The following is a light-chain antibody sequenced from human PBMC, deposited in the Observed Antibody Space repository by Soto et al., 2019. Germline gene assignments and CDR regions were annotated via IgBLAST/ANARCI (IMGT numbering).Light chain of an antibody. CDR1: QGISNH. CDR3: QKYNSPPWT. J-gene: IGKJ1*01. Sequence: GDRVIITCRASQGISNHLAWYQQKPGEVPKLLIYAASTLQSGVPARFSGSGSGTDFTLVISSLQPEDVATYYCQKYNSPPWTFGRGTKVEI. V-gene: IGKV1-27*01. CDR2: AAS.